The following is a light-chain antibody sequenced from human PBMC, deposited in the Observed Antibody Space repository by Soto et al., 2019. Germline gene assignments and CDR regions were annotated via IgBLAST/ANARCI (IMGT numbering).Light chain of an antibody. CDR1: QSVSSN. V-gene: IGKV3-15*01. CDR3: QQYNNWPVT. CDR2: GAS. Sequence: EIVMTQAPATLSVSPGEKATRSCRASQSVSSNLAWYQHKPGQAPRLLIYGASTRATGIPARFSGSGSGTEFTLTISSLQSEDFAVYYCQQYNNWPVTFGQGTKLEIK. J-gene: IGKJ2*01.